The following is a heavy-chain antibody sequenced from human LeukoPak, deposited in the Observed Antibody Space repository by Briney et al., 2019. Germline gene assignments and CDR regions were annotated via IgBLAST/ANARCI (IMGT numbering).Heavy chain of an antibody. V-gene: IGHV3-7*05. CDR1: GFTFGIYW. Sequence: GGSLRLSCAASGFTFGIYWMSWVRQAPGKRLKWAANRKEDGSETFYVDSVKGRFTISRDNAKDSVYLQMNSLRAEDTAVYYCVRDLNPAGYNSGWATCAFWGQGTLVTVSS. CDR2: RKEDGSET. CDR3: VRDLNPAGYNSGWATCAF. J-gene: IGHJ4*02. D-gene: IGHD6-19*01.